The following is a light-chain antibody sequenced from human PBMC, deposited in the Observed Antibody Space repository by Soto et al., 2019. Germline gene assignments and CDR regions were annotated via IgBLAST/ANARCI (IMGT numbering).Light chain of an antibody. V-gene: IGKV3-20*01. CDR3: QLYSGSPKT. CDR1: QTVISTS. Sequence: EIVLTQSPCTLTLSPGERCTLSCRASQTVISTSLAWYHQKPGQTPSLLINDASTRVPGIPPRFSGSRSGTEFTLTISSLEPDDFAAYYCQLYSGSPKTFGQGTKVDIK. CDR2: DAS. J-gene: IGKJ1*01.